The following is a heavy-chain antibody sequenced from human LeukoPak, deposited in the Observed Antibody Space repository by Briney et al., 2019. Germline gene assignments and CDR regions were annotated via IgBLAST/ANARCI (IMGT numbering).Heavy chain of an antibody. Sequence: GGSLRLSCAASGFTFSSYAMSWVRQAPGKGLEWVSAISGSGGSTYYADPVKGRFTISRDNSKNTLYLQMNSLRAEDTAVYYCAKDTAAYYYGSGTSVWGQGTLVTVSS. CDR2: ISGSGGST. CDR1: GFTFSSYA. J-gene: IGHJ4*02. V-gene: IGHV3-23*01. CDR3: AKDTAAYYYGSGTSV. D-gene: IGHD3-10*01.